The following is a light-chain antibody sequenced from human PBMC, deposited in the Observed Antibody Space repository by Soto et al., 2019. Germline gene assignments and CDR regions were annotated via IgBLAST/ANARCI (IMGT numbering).Light chain of an antibody. J-gene: IGLJ2*01. CDR3: GADHGSGSNFVYLV. CDR2: VGTGGIVG. Sequence: QSVLTQPPSASASLGASVTLTCNLSSGYSNYKVDWYQQRPGKGPRFVMRVGTGGIVGSKGDGIPDRFSVLGSGLNRYLTIKNIQEEDESDYHCGADHGSGSNFVYLVFGGGTKLTVL. CDR1: SGYSNYK. V-gene: IGLV9-49*01.